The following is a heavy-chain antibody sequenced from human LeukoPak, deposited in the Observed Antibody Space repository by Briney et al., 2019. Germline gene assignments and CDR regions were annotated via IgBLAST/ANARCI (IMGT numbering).Heavy chain of an antibody. CDR1: GGTFSSYA. CDR2: IIPILGIA. J-gene: IGHJ6*02. CDR3: ARDLSLFGMDV. Sequence: SVKVSCKASGGTFSSYAISWVRQSPGQGLEWMGRIIPILGIANYAQKFQGRVTITADKSTSTAYMELSSLRSEDTAVYYCARDLSLFGMDVWGQGTTVTVSS. V-gene: IGHV1-69*04.